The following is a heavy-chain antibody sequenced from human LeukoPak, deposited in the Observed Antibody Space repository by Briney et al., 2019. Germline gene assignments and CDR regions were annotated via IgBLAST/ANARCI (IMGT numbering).Heavy chain of an antibody. J-gene: IGHJ6*03. CDR3: ARSETPRWDYYYYMDV. CDR2: ISSSSSSYI. CDR1: GFTFSSYS. Sequence: PGGSLRLSCAASGFTFSSYSMNWVRQAPGKGLEWVSSISSSSSSYIYYADSVKGRFTISRDNAKNSLYLQMNSLRAEDTAVYYCARSETPRWDYYYYMDVWGKGTTATVSS. V-gene: IGHV3-21*01. D-gene: IGHD5-24*01.